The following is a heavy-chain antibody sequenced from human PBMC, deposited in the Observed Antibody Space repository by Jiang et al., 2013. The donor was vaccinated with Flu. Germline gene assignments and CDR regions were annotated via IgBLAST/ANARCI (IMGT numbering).Heavy chain of an antibody. Sequence: VQLLESGGGVVQPGRSLRLSCAVSGITFSSSGMHWVRQAPGKGLEWVAVISSDGSKTYHADSVKGRFTISRDNAKNTLYLQMSSLRAEDTAVYYCAKDQGYCSGGSCYSGNYFDYWGQGALVTVSS. J-gene: IGHJ4*02. CDR3: AKDQGYCSGGSCYSGNYFDY. CDR1: GITFSSSG. CDR2: ISSDGSKT. D-gene: IGHD2-15*01. V-gene: IGHV3-30*18.